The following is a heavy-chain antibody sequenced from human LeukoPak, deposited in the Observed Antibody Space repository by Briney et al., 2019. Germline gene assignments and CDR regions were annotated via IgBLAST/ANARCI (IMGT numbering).Heavy chain of an antibody. J-gene: IGHJ4*02. CDR3: ARNLIATGGLDS. CDR1: GFTFSSYW. CDR2: INQDGTEK. D-gene: IGHD6-13*01. V-gene: IGHV3-7*03. Sequence: GSLRLSCAASGFTFSSYWMSWVRQAPGEGLEWVAKINQDGTEKAYVDSVRGRFTISRDNAKNSLFLQMNSLRAEDTAVYYCARNLIATGGLDSWGQGTLVTVSS.